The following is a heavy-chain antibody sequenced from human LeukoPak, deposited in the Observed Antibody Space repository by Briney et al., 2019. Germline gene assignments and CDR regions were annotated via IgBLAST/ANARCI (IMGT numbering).Heavy chain of an antibody. V-gene: IGHV4-4*02. D-gene: IGHD6-13*01. CDR2: IYHSGST. CDR3: ARAPDIAAAGQNFDY. J-gene: IGHJ4*02. Sequence: PSETLSLTCAVSGGSISSSNWWSWVRQPPGKGLEWIGEIYHSGSTNYNPSLKSRVTISVDKSKNQFSLKLSSVTAADTAVYYCARAPDIAAAGQNFDYWGQGTLDTVSS. CDR1: GGSISSSNW.